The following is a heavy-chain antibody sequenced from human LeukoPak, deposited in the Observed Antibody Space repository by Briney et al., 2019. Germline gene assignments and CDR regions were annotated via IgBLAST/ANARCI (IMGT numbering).Heavy chain of an antibody. D-gene: IGHD1-26*01. CDR2: FDPEDGET. Sequence: ASVKVSCKVSGYTLTELSMHWARQAPGKGLEWMGGFDPEDGETIYAQKFQGRVTMTEDTSTDTAYMELSSLRSEDTAVYYCATGNLGSYYGALYFDYWGQGTLVTVSS. CDR1: GYTLTELS. CDR3: ATGNLGSYYGALYFDY. J-gene: IGHJ4*02. V-gene: IGHV1-24*01.